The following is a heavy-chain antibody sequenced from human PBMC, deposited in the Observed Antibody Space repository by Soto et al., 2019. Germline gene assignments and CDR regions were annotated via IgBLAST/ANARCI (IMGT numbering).Heavy chain of an antibody. V-gene: IGHV4-31*03. CDR2: IYYTGST. CDR3: ARGREEAGGPFDY. CDR1: GASISSGNYY. Sequence: QVQLQESGPGLVKPSQTLSLTCSVSGASISSGNYYWSWIRQHPGKCLEWIGDIYYTGSTYYNPSLRSRITISEDMSKNHFSLRLSSVTAADTAVYYCARGREEAGGPFDYWGQRTLVTVSS. D-gene: IGHD3-10*01. J-gene: IGHJ4*02.